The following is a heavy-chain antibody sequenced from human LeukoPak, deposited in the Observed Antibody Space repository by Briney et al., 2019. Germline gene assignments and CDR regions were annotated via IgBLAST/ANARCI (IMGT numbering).Heavy chain of an antibody. J-gene: IGHJ6*03. CDR3: ARSKGYYYYYYMDV. CDR1: GFTLDDYG. V-gene: IGHV3-20*04. Sequence: PGGSLTLSCAPSGFTLDDYGMSRVRQAPANGLEWASGINWNGDSTGYADSVKGRFTISRDNAKNSLYLQTNSLTAEDTALYYCARSKGYYYYYYMDVWGRGTTVTVCS. CDR2: INWNGDST.